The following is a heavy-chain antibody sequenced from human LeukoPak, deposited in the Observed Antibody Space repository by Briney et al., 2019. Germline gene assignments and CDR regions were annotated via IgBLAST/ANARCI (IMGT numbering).Heavy chain of an antibody. V-gene: IGHV4-34*01. D-gene: IGHD6-19*01. CDR2: INHSGST. Sequence: PSETLSLTCAVYGGSFSGYYWSWIRQLPGKGLEWIGEINHSGSTNYNPSLKSRVTMSVDTSKNQFSLKLSSVTAADTAVYYCARDYSSGWYGYWGQGTLVTVSS. CDR1: GGSFSGYY. J-gene: IGHJ4*02. CDR3: ARDYSSGWYGY.